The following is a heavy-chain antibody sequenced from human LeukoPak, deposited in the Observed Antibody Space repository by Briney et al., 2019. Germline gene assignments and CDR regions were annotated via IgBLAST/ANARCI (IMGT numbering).Heavy chain of an antibody. Sequence: GGSLRLSCAASGFPFSSHGMSWVRQAPGKGLEWVSFIYSGTTHYSDFVKGRFTISRDNSKNTLYLQMNSLGAEDTAVYYCARRAGAYSHPYDYWGQGTLVTVSS. CDR1: GFPFSSHG. V-gene: IGHV3-53*01. CDR3: ARRAGAYSHPYDY. D-gene: IGHD4/OR15-4a*01. J-gene: IGHJ4*02. CDR2: IYSGTT.